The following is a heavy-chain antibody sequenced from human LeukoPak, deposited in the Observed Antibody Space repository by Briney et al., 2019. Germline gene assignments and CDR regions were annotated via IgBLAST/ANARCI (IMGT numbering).Heavy chain of an antibody. D-gene: IGHD2-2*01. CDR1: GGSFSGYY. Sequence: PSETLSLTCAVYGGSFSGYYWSWIRQPPGKGLEWIGEINHSGSTSYNPSLKSRVTISVDTSKNQFSLKLSSVTAADTAVYYCARGERYQLPVVAATPYYYYMDVWGKGTTVTVSS. V-gene: IGHV4-34*01. CDR3: ARGERYQLPVVAATPYYYYMDV. J-gene: IGHJ6*03. CDR2: INHSGST.